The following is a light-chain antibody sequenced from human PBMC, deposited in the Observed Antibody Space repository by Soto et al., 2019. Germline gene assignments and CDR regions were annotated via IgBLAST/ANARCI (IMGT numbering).Light chain of an antibody. V-gene: IGLV2-14*01. CDR1: SSGVGGYNY. CDR3: SSYAVNRTYV. J-gene: IGLJ1*01. Sequence: QSVLTQPASVSGTLGQSITISCTGTSSGVGGYNYVSWYQQHPDKAPKLIISEVSDRPSGVSHRFSGSKTGNTASLTISGLLAEDEADYYCSSYAVNRTYVFGSGTKVTVL. CDR2: EVS.